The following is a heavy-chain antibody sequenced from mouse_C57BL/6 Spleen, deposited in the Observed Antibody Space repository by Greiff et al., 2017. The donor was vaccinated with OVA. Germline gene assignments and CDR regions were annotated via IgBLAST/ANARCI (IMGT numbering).Heavy chain of an antibody. D-gene: IGHD2-3*01. CDR3: ARDDGYY. Sequence: EVQLVESGGGLVKPGGSLKLSCAASGLTFSDSGMHWVRQAPEKGLAWVAYISSGSSTIYYADTVKGRFTISRDNAKNTLFLQMTILRSEDTAMYYCARDDGYYVGQGTTLTVSS. CDR1: GLTFSDSG. V-gene: IGHV5-17*01. J-gene: IGHJ2*01. CDR2: ISSGSSTI.